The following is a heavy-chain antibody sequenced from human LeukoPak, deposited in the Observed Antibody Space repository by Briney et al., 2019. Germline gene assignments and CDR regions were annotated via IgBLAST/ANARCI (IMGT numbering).Heavy chain of an antibody. V-gene: IGHV3-13*01. J-gene: IGHJ4*02. CDR3: ARGGPRGYSGYDEKEFDY. Sequence: GGSLRLSCAASGFTFSSYDMHWVRQATGKGLEWVSAIGTAGDTYYPGSVKGRFTISRENAKNSLYLQMNSLRAGDTAVYYCARGGPRGYSGYDEKEFDYWGQRTPVTVSS. D-gene: IGHD5-12*01. CDR2: IGTAGDT. CDR1: GFTFSSYD.